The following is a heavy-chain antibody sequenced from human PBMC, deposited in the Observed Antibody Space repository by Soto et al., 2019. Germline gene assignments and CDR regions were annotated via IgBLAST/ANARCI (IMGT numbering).Heavy chain of an antibody. CDR3: ARGTGDLYHYYGMAV. J-gene: IGHJ6*02. V-gene: IGHV4-59*01. D-gene: IGHD7-27*01. CDR2: IYYSGST. CDR1: GGSISSYY. Sequence: PSETVSLTCTVSGGSISSYYWSWIRQPPGNGLEWIGYIYYSGSTNYNPSLKSRVTISVDTSKNQFSLKLSSVTAADTAVYYCARGTGDLYHYYGMAVWGQGTTVTVSS.